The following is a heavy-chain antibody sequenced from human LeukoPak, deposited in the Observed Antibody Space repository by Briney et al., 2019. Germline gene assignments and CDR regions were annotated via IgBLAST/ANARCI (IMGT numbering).Heavy chain of an antibody. CDR2: IYRDGST. CDR1: GFTVSSNY. D-gene: IGHD2-21*02. V-gene: IGHV3-66*01. CDR3: ARVMTAITNWFDP. Sequence: PGGSLRLSCAASGFTVSSNYVSWVRQAPGKGLEWVSSIYRDGSTYYADSVKGRFTISRDNSKNTLNFQMNNLRVEDTAVYYCARVMTAITNWFDPWGQGTLVTVSS. J-gene: IGHJ5*02.